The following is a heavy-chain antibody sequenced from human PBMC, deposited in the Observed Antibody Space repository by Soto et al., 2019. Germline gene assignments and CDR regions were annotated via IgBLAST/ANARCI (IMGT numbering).Heavy chain of an antibody. Sequence: ASVKVSCKASGYTFTGYYMHWVRQAPGQGLEWMGWINPNSGGTNYAQKFQGRVTMTRDTSISTAYMELSRLRSDDTAVYYCARNRYCSGGSCRNWFDPWGQGTLVTVST. J-gene: IGHJ5*02. D-gene: IGHD2-15*01. CDR2: INPNSGGT. V-gene: IGHV1-2*02. CDR1: GYTFTGYY. CDR3: ARNRYCSGGSCRNWFDP.